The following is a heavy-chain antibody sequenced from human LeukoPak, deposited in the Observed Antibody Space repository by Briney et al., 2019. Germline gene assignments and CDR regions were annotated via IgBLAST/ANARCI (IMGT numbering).Heavy chain of an antibody. V-gene: IGHV1-2*02. CDR1: GYTFTGYY. Sequence: ASVKVSCKASGYTFTGYYIHWVRQAPGQGLEWMGWINPNSGDSNHTQKFQGRVTMTRDTSTSTAYMELSNLRSDDTAVYYCARDRVYCSGTSCYVTSVDNWGQGTLVTVSS. CDR3: ARDRVYCSGTSCYVTSVDN. D-gene: IGHD2-2*01. J-gene: IGHJ4*02. CDR2: INPNSGDS.